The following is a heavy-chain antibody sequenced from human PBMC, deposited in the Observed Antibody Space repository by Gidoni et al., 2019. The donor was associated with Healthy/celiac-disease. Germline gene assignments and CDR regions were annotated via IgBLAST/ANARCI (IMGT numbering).Heavy chain of an antibody. Sequence: QVQLVQSGAEVKKPGASVKVSCKASGYTFTGYYMHWVRQAPGQGLEWMGWINPNSGGTNYAQKFQGRVTMTRDTSISTAYMELSRLRSDDTAVYYCARDRGKGQLVSYYYYYYMDVWGKGTTVTVSS. D-gene: IGHD6-6*01. V-gene: IGHV1-2*02. CDR3: ARDRGKGQLVSYYYYYYMDV. CDR2: INPNSGGT. CDR1: GYTFTGYY. J-gene: IGHJ6*03.